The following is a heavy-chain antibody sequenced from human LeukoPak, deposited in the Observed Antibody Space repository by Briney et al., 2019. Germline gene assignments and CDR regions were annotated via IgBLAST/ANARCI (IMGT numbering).Heavy chain of an antibody. D-gene: IGHD6-13*01. CDR3: ARRQYSSSWYR. CDR2: INHSGST. J-gene: IGHJ4*02. V-gene: IGHV4-34*01. CDR1: GGSFSGYY. Sequence: SETLSLTCAVYGGSFSGYYWSWIRQPPGKGLEWIGEINHSGSTNYNPSLKSRVTISVDTSKNQFSLKLSSVTAADTAVYYCARRQYSSSWYRWGQGTLVTVSS.